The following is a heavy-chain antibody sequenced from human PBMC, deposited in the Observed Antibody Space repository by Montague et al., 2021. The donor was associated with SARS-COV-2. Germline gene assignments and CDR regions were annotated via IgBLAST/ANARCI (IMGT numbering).Heavy chain of an antibody. Sequence: SETLSLTCAVYGGSFSGYYWSWIRQPPGKGLEWIGEINHSGSTNYNSSLKSRVTISVDTSKNQVSLKLSSVTAADTAVYYCAREQYSFSLTRGSTWFDPWGQGTLVTVSS. V-gene: IGHV4-34*01. CDR2: INHSGST. CDR1: GGSFSGYY. D-gene: IGHD2/OR15-2a*01. CDR3: AREQYSFSLTRGSTWFDP. J-gene: IGHJ5*02.